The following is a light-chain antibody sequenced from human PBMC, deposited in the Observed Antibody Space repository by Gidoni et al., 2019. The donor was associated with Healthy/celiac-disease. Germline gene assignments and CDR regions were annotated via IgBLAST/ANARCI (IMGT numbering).Light chain of an antibody. Sequence: DIQMTQSPSSRSASVGDRVTITCRARQSISSYLNWYQQKPGKAPKLLISAASSLQSGVPSRFSGSGSGTDFTLTISSLQPEDFATYYCQQSYSTPRFGPGTKVDIK. CDR2: AAS. J-gene: IGKJ3*01. CDR1: QSISSY. V-gene: IGKV1-39*01. CDR3: QQSYSTPR.